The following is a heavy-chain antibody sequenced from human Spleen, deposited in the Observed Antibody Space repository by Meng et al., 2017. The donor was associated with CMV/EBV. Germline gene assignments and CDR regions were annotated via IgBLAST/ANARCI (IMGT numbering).Heavy chain of an antibody. D-gene: IGHD1-7*01. Sequence: SVKVSCKASGGTFSNSAISWVRQAPGQGLEWMGGIIPIFGAAIYAQKFQGRVTITTDEFTSTAYMELSSLRSEDTAVYYCARAPDLSLELPEYGMDVWGQGTTVTVSS. J-gene: IGHJ6*02. CDR1: GGTFSNSA. CDR3: ARAPDLSLELPEYGMDV. V-gene: IGHV1-69*05. CDR2: IIPIFGAA.